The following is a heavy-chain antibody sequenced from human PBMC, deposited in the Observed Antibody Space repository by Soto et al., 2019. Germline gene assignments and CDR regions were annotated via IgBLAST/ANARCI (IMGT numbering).Heavy chain of an antibody. CDR3: AKGGYNYGFLFDC. J-gene: IGHJ4*02. V-gene: IGHV3-23*05. CDR2: IDNSGGIT. Sequence: PGGSLRLSCAASGFTFSTYAMSWVRQAPGKGLEWVSTIDNSGGITYYADSVKGRFTISRDNSTNTLYLQMNSLRAEDTAVYYCAKGGYNYGFLFDCWGQGTLVTVSS. D-gene: IGHD5-18*01. CDR1: GFTFSTYA.